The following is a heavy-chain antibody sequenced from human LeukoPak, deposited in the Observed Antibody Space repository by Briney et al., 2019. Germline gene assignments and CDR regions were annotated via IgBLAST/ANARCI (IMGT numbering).Heavy chain of an antibody. Sequence: GGSLRLSCAASGFTFSSYAMHWVRRAPGKGLEWVAFIRNDGNTKYYADSVKGRFTISRDNSKNTLYLQMNSLRADDTAVYYCASRMTTVTPVDYWGQGTLVTVSS. CDR1: GFTFSSYA. D-gene: IGHD4-17*01. CDR3: ASRMTTVTPVDY. CDR2: IRNDGNTK. V-gene: IGHV3-30-3*01. J-gene: IGHJ4*02.